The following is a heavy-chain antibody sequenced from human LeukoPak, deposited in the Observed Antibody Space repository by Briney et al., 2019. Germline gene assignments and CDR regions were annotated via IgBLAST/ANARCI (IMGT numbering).Heavy chain of an antibody. J-gene: IGHJ4*02. CDR2: ILYDGSDK. D-gene: IGHD3-22*01. V-gene: IGHV3-30*02. CDR3: AKDDSSWLLDY. Sequence: GGSLRLSCVASGFTFSIYGVHWVRQAPGKGLEWLALILYDGSDKYYADSVKGRFTISRDNSKNTLYLQMNSLRAEDTAVYYCAKDDSSWLLDYWGQGTLVTVSS. CDR1: GFTFSIYG.